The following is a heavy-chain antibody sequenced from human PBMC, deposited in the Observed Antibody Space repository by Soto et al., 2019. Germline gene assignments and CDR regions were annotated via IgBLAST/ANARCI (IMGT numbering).Heavy chain of an antibody. J-gene: IGHJ4*02. CDR3: ARDAPGLLVYYFDY. D-gene: IGHD2-15*01. CDR1: GFTFSSYS. Sequence: GGSLRLSCAASGFTFSSYSMNWVRQAPGKGLEWVSYISSSSSTIYYADSVKGRFTISRDNAKNSLYLQMNSLRAEDTAVYYCARDAPGLLVYYFDYWGQGTLVTVSS. V-gene: IGHV3-48*01. CDR2: ISSSSSTI.